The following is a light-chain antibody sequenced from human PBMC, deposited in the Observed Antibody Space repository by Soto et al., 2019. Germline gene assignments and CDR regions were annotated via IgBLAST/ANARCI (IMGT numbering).Light chain of an antibody. V-gene: IGKV3-11*01. CDR3: QQRTRWPMT. Sequence: EIVLTLSPGTLSLSPEEIAILSCRASQSVSSYLAWYQQRPGQAPRLLIYDGSKRAAGVPDRISGDGSGTDYTLTISSLEPEDFAVYYCQQRTRWPMTFGQGTRLEIK. CDR2: DGS. CDR1: QSVSSY. J-gene: IGKJ5*01.